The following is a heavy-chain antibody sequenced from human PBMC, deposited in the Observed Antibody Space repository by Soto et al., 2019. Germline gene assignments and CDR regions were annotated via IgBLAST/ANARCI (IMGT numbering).Heavy chain of an antibody. CDR1: GFTFSSYG. V-gene: IGHV3-33*01. CDR3: ARVGVSGWAPYFDY. J-gene: IGHJ4*02. CDR2: IWYDGSNK. D-gene: IGHD6-19*01. Sequence: GGSLRLSCAASGFTFSSYGMHWVRQAPGKGLEWVAVIWYDGSNKYYADSVKGRFTISRDNSKNTLYLQMNSLRAEDTAVYYWARVGVSGWAPYFDYWGRGTLVTVSS.